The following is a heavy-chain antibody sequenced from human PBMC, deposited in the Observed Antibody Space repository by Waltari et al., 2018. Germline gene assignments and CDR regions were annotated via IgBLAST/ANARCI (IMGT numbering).Heavy chain of an antibody. CDR2: ISWNSGSI. V-gene: IGHV3-9*01. D-gene: IGHD6-19*01. CDR1: GFTFDDYA. Sequence: EVQLVESGGGLVQPGRSLRLSCAASGFTFDDYAMHWVRQPPGKGLGWVAGISWNSGSIGYAESVEGRFTISRDNAKNSLFLQMNSLRAEDTALYYCAKDKSYYTSGWENAFDIWGQGTMVTVSS. CDR3: AKDKSYYTSGWENAFDI. J-gene: IGHJ3*02.